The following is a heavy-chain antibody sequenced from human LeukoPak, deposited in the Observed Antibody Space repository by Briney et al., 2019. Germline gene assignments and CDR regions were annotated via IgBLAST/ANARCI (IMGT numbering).Heavy chain of an antibody. Sequence: PSETLSLTCTVSGGSISSSTYYWGWIRQPPGKGLEWIGEINHSGSTNYNPSLKSRVTISVDTSKNQFSLKLSSVTAADTAVYYCARGLVQLWLRGWFDPWGQGTLVTVSS. CDR2: INHSGST. V-gene: IGHV4-39*07. J-gene: IGHJ5*02. CDR3: ARGLVQLWLRGWFDP. D-gene: IGHD5-18*01. CDR1: GGSISSSTYY.